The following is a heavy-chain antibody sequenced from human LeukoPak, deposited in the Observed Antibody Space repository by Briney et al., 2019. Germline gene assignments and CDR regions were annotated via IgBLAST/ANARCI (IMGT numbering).Heavy chain of an antibody. V-gene: IGHV3-21*01. D-gene: IGHD3-9*01. CDR3: ARIIYDILTGYSHDAFDI. J-gene: IGHJ3*02. CDR1: GFTFITYS. CDR2: ISSDSTYI. Sequence: PGGSLRLSCAASGFTFITYSLNWVRQAPGKGLEWVSYISSDSTYIYYADSVKGRFTISRDNAKNSLYLQMNSLRAEDTAVYYCARIIYDILTGYSHDAFDIWGQGTMVTVSS.